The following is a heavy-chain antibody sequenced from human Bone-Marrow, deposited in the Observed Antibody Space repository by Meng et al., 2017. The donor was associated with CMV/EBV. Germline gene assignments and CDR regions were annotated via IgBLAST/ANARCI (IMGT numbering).Heavy chain of an antibody. J-gene: IGHJ6*02. D-gene: IGHD3-3*01. Sequence: SVKVSCKASGGTFSSYAISWVRQAPGQGLEWMGGIIPIFGTANYAQKFQGGVTITTDESTSTAYMELSSLRSEDTAVYYCAYYDFWSGLDPYYYYYGMDVWGQGTTVTVSS. CDR2: IIPIFGTA. V-gene: IGHV1-69*05. CDR1: GGTFSSYA. CDR3: AYYDFWSGLDPYYYYYGMDV.